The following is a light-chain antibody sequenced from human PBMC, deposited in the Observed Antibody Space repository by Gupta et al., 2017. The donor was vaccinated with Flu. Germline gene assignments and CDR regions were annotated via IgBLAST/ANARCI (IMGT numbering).Light chain of an antibody. CDR2: DAS. J-gene: IGKJ5*01. CDR1: QNINIF. V-gene: IGKV1-33*01. Sequence: DVQMTQSPCSLSASVGDKATITCQASQNINIFLKWYQQKPGKAPRLLIYDASKLEGGVPSRFSASGSGTKFTFTIASLHPEDFATYFCQQYDVFHTLGQGTRLDIK. CDR3: QQYDVFHT.